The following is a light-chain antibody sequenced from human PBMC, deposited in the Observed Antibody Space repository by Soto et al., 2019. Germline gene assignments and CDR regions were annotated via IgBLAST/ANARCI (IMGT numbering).Light chain of an antibody. CDR3: QQRKKWPPIT. J-gene: IGKJ5*01. V-gene: IGKV3-15*01. Sequence: EIVMTQSPATLSVSPGERATLSCRASQSVSSNLAWYQQKPGQAPRLLIYGASSRATGIPVRFTGSGSGTDFILTISNIEAEDVAIYYCQQRKKWPPITFGQGTRLEIK. CDR2: GAS. CDR1: QSVSSN.